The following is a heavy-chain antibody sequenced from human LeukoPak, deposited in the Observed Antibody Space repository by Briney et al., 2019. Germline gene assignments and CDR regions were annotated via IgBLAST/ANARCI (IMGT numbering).Heavy chain of an antibody. V-gene: IGHV3-11*06. CDR3: ARDRFTPAYYFDY. Sequence: GGSLRLSCAASGFTFSDYYMSWIRQAPGKGLEWVSYISSGTTYTNYADSVKGRFTISRDNSKNTLYLQMNSLRAEDTAVYYCARDRFTPAYYFDYWGQGTLVTVSS. CDR1: GFTFSDYY. D-gene: IGHD2-15*01. J-gene: IGHJ4*02. CDR2: ISSGTTYT.